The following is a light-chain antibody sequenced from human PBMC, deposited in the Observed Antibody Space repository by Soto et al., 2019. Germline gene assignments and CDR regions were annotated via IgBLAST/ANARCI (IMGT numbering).Light chain of an antibody. Sequence: QSVLTQPPSVSGAPGQTVTISCTGSSSNIGAGYDVHWYQQLPGTAPKLVIYDDTHRPSGVPDRFSGSKSGTSASLAITGLQAADEADYYCQAYDSNLSGSVLFGGGTQLTVL. CDR3: QAYDSNLSGSVL. CDR1: SSNIGAGYD. V-gene: IGLV1-40*01. CDR2: DDT. J-gene: IGLJ2*01.